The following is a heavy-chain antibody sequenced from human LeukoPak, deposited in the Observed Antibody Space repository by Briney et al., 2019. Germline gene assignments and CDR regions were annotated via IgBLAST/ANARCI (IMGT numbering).Heavy chain of an antibody. D-gene: IGHD3-10*01. Sequence: SETLSLTCAVYGGSFSGYYWSWIRQPPGKGLEWIGEINHSGSTNYNPSLKSRVTISVDTSKNQFSLKLSSVTAADTAVYYCARGSYGSGSYYNDEEVPPYYYGMDVWGKGTMVTVSS. V-gene: IGHV4-34*01. CDR3: ARGSYGSGSYYNDEEVPPYYYGMDV. CDR2: INHSGST. CDR1: GGSFSGYY. J-gene: IGHJ6*04.